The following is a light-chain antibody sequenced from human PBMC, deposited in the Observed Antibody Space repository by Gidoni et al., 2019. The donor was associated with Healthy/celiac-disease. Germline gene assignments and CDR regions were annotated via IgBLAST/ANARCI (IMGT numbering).Light chain of an antibody. J-gene: IGKJ4*01. V-gene: IGKV3-11*01. Sequence: EIVFTQSPATLSLSPGERATLSCMASQSVSSYLAWYPQKPGQAPRLLIYDASNRATGIPARFRGSGSGTDFTLTISSLEPEDFAVYYCQQRSNWPPLTFGGGTKVEIK. CDR1: QSVSSY. CDR3: QQRSNWPPLT. CDR2: DAS.